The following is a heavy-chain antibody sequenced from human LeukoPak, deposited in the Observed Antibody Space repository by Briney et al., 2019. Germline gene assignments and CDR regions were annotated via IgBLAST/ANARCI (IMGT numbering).Heavy chain of an antibody. V-gene: IGHV4-34*01. D-gene: IGHD6-19*01. CDR2: INHSGST. J-gene: IGHJ4*02. CDR1: GGSFSGYY. CDR3: ATEWSSSGSYYY. Sequence: SETLSLTCAVYGGSFSGYYWSWIRQPPGKGLEWIGEINHSGSTNYNPSLKSRVTISVDTSKNQFSLKLSSVTAADTAVYYCATEWSSSGSYYYWGQGTLVTVSS.